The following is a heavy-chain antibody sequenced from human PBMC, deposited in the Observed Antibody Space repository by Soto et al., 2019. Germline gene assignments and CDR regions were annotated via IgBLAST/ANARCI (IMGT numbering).Heavy chain of an antibody. J-gene: IGHJ5*02. D-gene: IGHD2-15*01. CDR3: AKDPGSPFVVVVDTGFDP. CDR1: GFTFSSYA. V-gene: IGHV3-23*01. Sequence: GGSLRLSCAASGFTFSSYAMSWVRQAPGKGLEWVSAISGSGGSTYYADSVKGRFTISRDNSKNTLYLQMNSLRAEDTAVYYCAKDPGSPFVVVVDTGFDPWGQGTLVTVSS. CDR2: ISGSGGST.